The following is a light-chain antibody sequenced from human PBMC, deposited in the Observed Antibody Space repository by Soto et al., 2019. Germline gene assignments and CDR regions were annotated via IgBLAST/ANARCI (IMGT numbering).Light chain of an antibody. CDR1: SGYSNYK. CDR3: GAAHGSGSNFVVV. CDR2: VGTGGIVG. J-gene: IGLJ2*01. V-gene: IGLV9-49*01. Sequence: VLTQPPSASASLGASVTLTCTLSSGYSNYKVDWYQQRPGKGPRFVMRVGTGGIVGSKGDGIPDRFSVLGLGLNRYLTIKNMQEEDASDCPCGAAHGSGSNFVVVFGGGTKLTVL.